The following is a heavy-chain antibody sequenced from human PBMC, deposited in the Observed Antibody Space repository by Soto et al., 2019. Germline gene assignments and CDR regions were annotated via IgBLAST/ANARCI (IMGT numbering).Heavy chain of an antibody. CDR1: GFTFSSYS. CDR2: ISSSSSTI. D-gene: IGHD6-19*01. V-gene: IGHV3-48*02. Sequence: PGGSLRLSCAASGFTFSSYSMNWVRQAPGKGLEWVSYISSSSSTIYYADSVKGRFTISRDNAKNSLYLQMNSLRDEDTAVYYCARVSGWYKYYYGMDFWGQGTTVTVAS. J-gene: IGHJ6*02. CDR3: ARVSGWYKYYYGMDF.